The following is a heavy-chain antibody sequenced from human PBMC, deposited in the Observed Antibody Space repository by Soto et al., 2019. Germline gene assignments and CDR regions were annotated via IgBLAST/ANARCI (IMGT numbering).Heavy chain of an antibody. CDR2: IYWDDDK. Sequence: QITLKESGPTLVKPTQTLTLTCTFSGFSLSTSGVGVGWIRQPPGKALEWLALIYWDDDKRYSPSLKSRLTITKDTSKNQVVLTMTNMDPVDTATYYCALYAEYCSGGSCWFDPWGQGTLVTVSS. J-gene: IGHJ5*02. CDR1: GFSLSTSGVG. V-gene: IGHV2-5*02. CDR3: ALYAEYCSGGSCWFDP. D-gene: IGHD2-15*01.